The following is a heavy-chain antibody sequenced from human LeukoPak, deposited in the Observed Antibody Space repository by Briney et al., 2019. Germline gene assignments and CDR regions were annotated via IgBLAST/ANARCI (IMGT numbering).Heavy chain of an antibody. CDR2: IKQDGSEE. D-gene: IGHD5-12*01. J-gene: IGHJ4*02. CDR3: ARVEDSGYDFFDY. Sequence: GGSLRLSCAASGFTFSSYWMSWVRQAPGKGLEWVANIKQDGSEEYYVDSVKGRFTISRDNAKNSLYLQMNSLRAEDTAVYYCARVEDSGYDFFDYWGQGTLVTVSS. V-gene: IGHV3-7*03. CDR1: GFTFSSYW.